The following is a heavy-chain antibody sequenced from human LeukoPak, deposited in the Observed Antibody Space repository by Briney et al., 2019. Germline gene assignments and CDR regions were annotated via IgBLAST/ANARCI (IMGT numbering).Heavy chain of an antibody. CDR2: IYSSGST. CDR3: ARLLLLWFGEPDY. CDR1: GGSIRGYY. J-gene: IGHJ4*02. D-gene: IGHD3-10*01. Sequence: SETLSLTCNVSGGSIRGYYWSWIRQPPGKGLEWIGYIYSSGSTNYNPSLKSRVTMSVDTSKNQFSLKLSSVTAADTAVYYCARLLLLWFGEPDYWGQGTVVTVSS. V-gene: IGHV4-59*08.